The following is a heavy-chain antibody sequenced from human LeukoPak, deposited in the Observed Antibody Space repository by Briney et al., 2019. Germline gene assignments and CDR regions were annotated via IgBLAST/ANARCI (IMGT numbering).Heavy chain of an antibody. CDR3: ARATSWSH. CDR1: GFTFSGSW. Sequence: GGSLRLSCAASGFTFSGSWMSWIRQAPGKGLEWVANIKPDGSDKYYVDSVKGRFTISRDNAKNSLYLQMNSLRAEDTAVYYCARATSWSHWGQGTLVTASS. D-gene: IGHD2-2*01. V-gene: IGHV3-7*01. CDR2: IKPDGSDK. J-gene: IGHJ4*02.